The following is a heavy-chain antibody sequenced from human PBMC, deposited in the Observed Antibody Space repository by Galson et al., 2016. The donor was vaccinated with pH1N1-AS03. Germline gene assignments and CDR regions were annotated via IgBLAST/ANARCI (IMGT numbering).Heavy chain of an antibody. CDR1: GYRFNIYD. J-gene: IGHJ4*02. CDR2: INTGNGNT. CDR3: YSEGFDY. D-gene: IGHD2-15*01. Sequence: SVKVSCKASGYRFNIYDMHWVRQAPGQRPEWMGWINTGNGNTKYSQKFQGRITITRDTSASTAYMELSSLKFEDSAVYYCYSEGFDYWGQGTLVTASS. V-gene: IGHV1-3*04.